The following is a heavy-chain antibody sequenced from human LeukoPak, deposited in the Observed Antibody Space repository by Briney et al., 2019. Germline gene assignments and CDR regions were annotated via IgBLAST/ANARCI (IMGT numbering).Heavy chain of an antibody. J-gene: IGHJ6*02. CDR1: GYTFTGYY. CDR3: ARDRPMTGTTFRYYYYYYGMDV. CDR2: INPNSGGT. D-gene: IGHD1-20*01. Sequence: ASVKVSCKASGYTFTGYYMHWVRQAPGQGLEWMGWINPNSGGTNYAQKFQGWVTMTRDTSISTAYMELSRLRSDDTAVYYCARDRPMTGTTFRYYYYYYGMDVWGQGTTVTVSS. V-gene: IGHV1-2*04.